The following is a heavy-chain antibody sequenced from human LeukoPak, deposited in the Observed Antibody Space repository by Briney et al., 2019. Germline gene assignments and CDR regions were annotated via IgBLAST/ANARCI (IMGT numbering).Heavy chain of an antibody. V-gene: IGHV1-69*04. D-gene: IGHD5-12*01. CDR2: IIPILGIA. J-gene: IGHJ4*02. Sequence: ASVKVSCKASGYTFTSYYMHWVRQAPGQGLEWMGRIIPILGIANYAQKFQGRVTITADKSTSTAYMELSSLRSEDTAVYYCARDLRGYSGYVIDYWGQGTLVTVSS. CDR3: ARDLRGYSGYVIDY. CDR1: GYTFTSYY.